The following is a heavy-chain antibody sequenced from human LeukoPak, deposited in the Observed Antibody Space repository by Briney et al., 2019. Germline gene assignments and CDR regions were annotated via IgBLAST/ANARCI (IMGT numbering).Heavy chain of an antibody. CDR1: GGSFSSYY. CDR3: AREGYGDAPFDY. J-gene: IGHJ4*02. D-gene: IGHD4-17*01. CDR2: IYDSGST. Sequence: AESLSLSCTVSGGSFSSYYWSWVRQPPGKGLEWVGYIYDSGSTNYNPSLKSRVTISVDTSKNQFSLKLSAVTAADTAVYYCAREGYGDAPFDYWGQGTLVTVSS. V-gene: IGHV4-59*12.